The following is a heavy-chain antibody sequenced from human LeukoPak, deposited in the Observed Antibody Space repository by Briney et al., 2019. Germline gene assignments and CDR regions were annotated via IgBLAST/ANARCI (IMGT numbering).Heavy chain of an antibody. CDR2: IIPIFGTA. J-gene: IGHJ6*04. CDR1: GGTFSSYA. V-gene: IGHV1-69*13. CDR3: ARATYYDILTGYYPPYYYYGMDV. D-gene: IGHD3-9*01. Sequence: ASVKVSCKASGGTFSSYAISWVRQAPGQGLERMGGIIPIFGTANYAQKFQGRVTITADESTSTAYMELSSLRSEDTAVYYCARATYYDILTGYYPPYYYYGMDVWGKGTTVTVSS.